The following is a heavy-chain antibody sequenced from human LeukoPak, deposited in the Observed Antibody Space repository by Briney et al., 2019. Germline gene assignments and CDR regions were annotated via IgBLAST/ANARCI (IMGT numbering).Heavy chain of an antibody. CDR2: INHSGST. V-gene: IGHV4-34*01. D-gene: IGHD1-1*01. CDR1: GGSFSGYY. Sequence: PSETLSLTCAVYGGSFSGYYWSWIRQPPGKGLEGIGEINHSGSTNYNPSLKSRVTISVDTSKNQFSLKLSSVTAADTAVYYCARGLTERREGLDWFDPWGQGTLVTVSS. CDR3: ARGLTERREGLDWFDP. J-gene: IGHJ5*02.